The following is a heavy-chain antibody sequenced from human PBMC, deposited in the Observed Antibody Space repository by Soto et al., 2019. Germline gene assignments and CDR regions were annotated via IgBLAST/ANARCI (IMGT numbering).Heavy chain of an antibody. J-gene: IGHJ6*02. CDR2: ISSSSSYI. V-gene: IGHV3-21*01. D-gene: IGHD2-2*01. Sequence: GGSLILSCAASGFTFSSYSMNWVRQAPGKGLEWVSSISSSSSYIYYADSVKGRFTISRDNAKNSLYLQMNSLRAEDTAVYYCARVLPAAMTPHNYYYYGMDVWGQGTTVTVSS. CDR3: ARVLPAAMTPHNYYYYGMDV. CDR1: GFTFSSYS.